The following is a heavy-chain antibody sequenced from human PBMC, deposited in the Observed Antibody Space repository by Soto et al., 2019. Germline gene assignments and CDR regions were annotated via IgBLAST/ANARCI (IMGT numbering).Heavy chain of an antibody. CDR3: AALVGAYYFDY. V-gene: IGHV3-53*02. Sequence: EVQLVETGGGLIQPGGSLRLSCAASGFTVSSNYMSWVRQAPGKGLEWVSLMYSSGNTLYADSVKGRFTISRDKSKNTLVLQMNSLRADDTAVYYCAALVGAYYFDYWGQGTLVTVSS. J-gene: IGHJ4*02. D-gene: IGHD1-26*01. CDR1: GFTVSSNY. CDR2: MYSSGNT.